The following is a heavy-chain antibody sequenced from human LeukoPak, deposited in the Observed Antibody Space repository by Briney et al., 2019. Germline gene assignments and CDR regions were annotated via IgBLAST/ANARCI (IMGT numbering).Heavy chain of an antibody. D-gene: IGHD4-17*01. Sequence: PGRSLRLSCAASGYTFSSYGMHGVRQAPGKGLEWVAVISYDGSNKYYADSVKGRFTISRDNSKNTLYLQMNSLRAEDTAVYYCAKDLSSYGDYPENFDYWGQGTLVTVSS. CDR1: GYTFSSYG. V-gene: IGHV3-30*18. CDR2: ISYDGSNK. CDR3: AKDLSSYGDYPENFDY. J-gene: IGHJ4*02.